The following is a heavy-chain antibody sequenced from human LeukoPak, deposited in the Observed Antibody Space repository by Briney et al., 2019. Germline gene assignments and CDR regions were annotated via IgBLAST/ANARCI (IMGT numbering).Heavy chain of an antibody. V-gene: IGHV3-23*01. J-gene: IGHJ3*02. CDR2: ISGSGDST. CDR1: GFTFSSYA. Sequence: PGGSLRLSCAASGFTFSSYAMHWVRQAPGKGLEWVAGISGSGDSTYYADSVKGRFSISRDSSKNTLYLQMCSLRAEDTAVYNCAKEIAARSDAGNGAFDIWGQGTMVTVSS. D-gene: IGHD6-6*01. CDR3: AKEIAARSDAGNGAFDI.